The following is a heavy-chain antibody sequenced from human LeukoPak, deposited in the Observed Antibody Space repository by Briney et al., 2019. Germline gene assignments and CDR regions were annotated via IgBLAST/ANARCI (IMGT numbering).Heavy chain of an antibody. Sequence: GASVKVSCKASGYTFTGYYMHWVRQAPGQGLEWMGIINPSGGITGYAQKFQGRVTMARDTSTSTVYMELSSLRSEDTAVYYCARGYYYDSSAGPSEYWGQGTLVTVSS. CDR1: GYTFTGYY. D-gene: IGHD3-22*01. J-gene: IGHJ4*02. CDR2: INPSGGIT. CDR3: ARGYYYDSSAGPSEY. V-gene: IGHV1-46*01.